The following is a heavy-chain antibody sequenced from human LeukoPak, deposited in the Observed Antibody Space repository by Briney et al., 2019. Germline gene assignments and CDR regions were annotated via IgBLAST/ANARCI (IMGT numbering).Heavy chain of an antibody. V-gene: IGHV3-23*01. Sequence: GGSLRLACAASGFTFRSYAMSWVRQAPGKGLEWVSVINNSGGSTYYADSVKGRFTISRDNSKNTLYLQMNSLRDEDTAVYYCAKDTYDSSGYYPLLGYWGQGTLVTVSS. CDR2: INNSGGST. CDR3: AKDTYDSSGYYPLLGY. CDR1: GFTFRSYA. J-gene: IGHJ4*02. D-gene: IGHD3-22*01.